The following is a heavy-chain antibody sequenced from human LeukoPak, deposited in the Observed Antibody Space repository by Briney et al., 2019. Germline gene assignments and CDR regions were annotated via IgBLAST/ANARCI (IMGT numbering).Heavy chain of an antibody. CDR2: INHSGRT. CDR3: AREAPLTSSGWYDY. D-gene: IGHD6-19*01. J-gene: IGHJ4*02. CDR1: GGSFSGYY. Sequence: SETLSLTCAVFGGSFSGYYWSWIRQPPGKGLEWIGEINHSGRTNYNPSLKSRVTISVDTSKNQFSLKLSSVTAADTAVYYCAREAPLTSSGWYDYWGQGTLVTVSS. V-gene: IGHV4-34*01.